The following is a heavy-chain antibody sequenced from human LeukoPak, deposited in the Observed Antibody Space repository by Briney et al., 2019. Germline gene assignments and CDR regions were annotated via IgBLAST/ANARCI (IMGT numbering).Heavy chain of an antibody. CDR3: ARLTGTTGFDY. CDR1: GFPFSGYW. CDR2: IKQDGSDK. J-gene: IGHJ4*02. D-gene: IGHD1-1*01. Sequence: PGGSLRLSCAASGFPFSGYWMSWVRQAPGKGLEWVANIKQDGSDKYYVDSVKGRFTISRDNAKNSLYLQLNSLRADDTAVYYCARLTGTTGFDYWGQGTLVTVSS. V-gene: IGHV3-7*01.